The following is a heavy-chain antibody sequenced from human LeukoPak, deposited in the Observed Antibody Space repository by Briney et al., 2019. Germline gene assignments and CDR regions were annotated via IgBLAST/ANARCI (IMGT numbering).Heavy chain of an antibody. J-gene: IGHJ4*02. CDR1: GFTFDDYA. CDR3: ASGRSYDSSGLDY. CDR2: ISWNSGSI. V-gene: IGHV3-9*01. Sequence: GGSLRLSCAASGFTFDDYAMHWVRQAPGKGLEWVSGISWNSGSIGYADSVKGRFTISRDNAKNSLYLRMNSLRAEDTALYYCASGRSYDSSGLDYWGQGTLVTVSS. D-gene: IGHD3-22*01.